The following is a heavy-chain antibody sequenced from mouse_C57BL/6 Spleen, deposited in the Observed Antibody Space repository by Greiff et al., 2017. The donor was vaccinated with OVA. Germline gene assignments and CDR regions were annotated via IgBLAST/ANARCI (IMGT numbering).Heavy chain of an antibody. V-gene: IGHV5-16*01. CDR2: INYDGSST. CDR1: GFTFSDYY. Sequence: EVKLMESEGGLVQPGSSMKLSCTASGFTFSDYYMAWVRQVPEKGLEWVANINYDGSSTYYLDSLKSRFIISRDNAKNILYLQMSSLKSEDTATYYCAREDYDYGGFAYWGQGTLVTVSA. CDR3: AREDYDYGGFAY. D-gene: IGHD2-4*01. J-gene: IGHJ3*01.